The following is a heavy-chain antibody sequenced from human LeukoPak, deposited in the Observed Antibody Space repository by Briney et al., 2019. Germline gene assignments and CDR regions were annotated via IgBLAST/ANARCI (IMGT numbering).Heavy chain of an antibody. CDR2: IIPIFGTA. Sequence: SVKVSCKASGGTFSSYAISWVRQAPGQGLEWMGGIIPIFGTANYAQKFQGRVTITADESTSTAYMELSSLRSEDTAVYYCAIDNYRGHSSSWYDNYFQHWGQGTLVTVSS. J-gene: IGHJ1*01. V-gene: IGHV1-69*13. CDR1: GGTFSSYA. CDR3: AIDNYRGHSSSWYDNYFQH. D-gene: IGHD6-13*01.